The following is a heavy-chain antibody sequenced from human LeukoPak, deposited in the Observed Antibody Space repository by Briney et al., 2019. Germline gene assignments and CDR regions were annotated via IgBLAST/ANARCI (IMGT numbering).Heavy chain of an antibody. D-gene: IGHD5-18*01. CDR2: ISSDGSNK. Sequence: GRSLRLSCAASGFTFSSYGMHWVRQAPGKGLEWVTVISSDGSNKYYADSVKGRFTISRDNSRNTLYLQMNSLRAEDTTVYHCARGATSEDTAIVTGYWGQGTLVTVSS. CDR1: GFTFSSYG. V-gene: IGHV3-30*03. J-gene: IGHJ4*02. CDR3: ARGATSEDTAIVTGY.